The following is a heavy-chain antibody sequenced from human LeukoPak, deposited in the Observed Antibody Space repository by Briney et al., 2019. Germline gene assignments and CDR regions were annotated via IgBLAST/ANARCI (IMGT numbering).Heavy chain of an antibody. D-gene: IGHD3-9*01. CDR1: GFTFSNAW. Sequence: GGSLRLSCAASGFTFSNAWMSWVRQAPGKGLEWVGRIKSKTDGGTTDYAAPVKGRFTISRDDSKNTLYLQMNSLRAEDTAVYYCAKGDYDILTGYYSDWGQGTLVTVSS. CDR3: AKGDYDILTGYYSD. CDR2: IKSKTDGGTT. J-gene: IGHJ4*02. V-gene: IGHV3-15*01.